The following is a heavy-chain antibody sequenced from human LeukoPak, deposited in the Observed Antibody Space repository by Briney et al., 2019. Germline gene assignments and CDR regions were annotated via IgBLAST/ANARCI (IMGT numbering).Heavy chain of an antibody. CDR1: GFTFSSYW. D-gene: IGHD6-25*01. Sequence: GGSLRLSCAASGFTFSSYWMHWVRHAPGKGLVWVSRIKSDGSSTSYADSVKGRFTISRDNAKNTLYLQMNSLRAEDTAVYYCARDGAAFSWFDPWGQGTLVTVSS. J-gene: IGHJ5*02. CDR3: ARDGAAFSWFDP. CDR2: IKSDGSST. V-gene: IGHV3-74*01.